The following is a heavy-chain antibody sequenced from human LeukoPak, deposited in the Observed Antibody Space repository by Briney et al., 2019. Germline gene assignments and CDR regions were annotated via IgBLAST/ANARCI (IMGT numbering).Heavy chain of an antibody. Sequence: GGSLRLSCAASGFTFRDYYMSWIRQAPGKGLEWVSYISSSGSIIYYADSVKGRFTVSRDNAKSSLFLQMNSLRAEDTAVYYCASTKYDSSGYYYVPSFDYWGQGTLVTASS. V-gene: IGHV3-11*01. J-gene: IGHJ4*02. CDR1: GFTFRDYY. CDR3: ASTKYDSSGYYYVPSFDY. D-gene: IGHD3-22*01. CDR2: ISSSGSII.